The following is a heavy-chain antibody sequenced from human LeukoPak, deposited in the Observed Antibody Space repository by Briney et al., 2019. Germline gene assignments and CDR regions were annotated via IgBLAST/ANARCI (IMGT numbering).Heavy chain of an antibody. CDR3: TRRAIYTDV. CDR1: GFTFGDYA. Sequence: GGSLRLSCTASGFTFGDYAMTWVRQAPGKGLEWVGLIRSKTYGGTTEYAASVKDRFTISRDDSKSIAYLQMNSLKTEDTAVYYCTRRAIYTDVWGKGTTVTVSS. D-gene: IGHD2-2*02. V-gene: IGHV3-49*04. CDR2: IRSKTYGGTT. J-gene: IGHJ6*04.